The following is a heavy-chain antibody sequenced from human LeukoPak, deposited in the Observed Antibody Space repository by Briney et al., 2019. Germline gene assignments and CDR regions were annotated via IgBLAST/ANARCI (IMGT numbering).Heavy chain of an antibody. J-gene: IGHJ4*02. CDR3: ARETGSAVGSTDFDY. CDR2: ISYEGSNK. CDR1: GFTFSSYA. V-gene: IGHV3-30-3*01. Sequence: GGSLRLSCAASGFTFSSYAMHWGRQAPGKGGEWVAVISYEGSNKYYAESVKGRFTISRENSKKTLYLQMHSLRAEDTAVYYCARETGSAVGSTDFDYWGQGTLVTVSS. D-gene: IGHD4-17*01.